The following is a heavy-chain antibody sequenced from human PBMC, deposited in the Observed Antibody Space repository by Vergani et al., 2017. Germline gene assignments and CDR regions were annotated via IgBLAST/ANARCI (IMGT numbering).Heavy chain of an antibody. CDR3: ARDRVGVHDY. CDR2: IYYSGST. D-gene: IGHD1-26*01. J-gene: IGHJ4*02. Sequence: QVQLQESGPGLVKPSETLSLTCTVSVGSISSYYWSWIRPPPGKGLEWIGYIYYSGSTNYNPSLKSRVTISVDTSKKQFSLKLSSVTAADTAVYYCARDRVGVHDYWGQGTLVTVSS. V-gene: IGHV4-59*01. CDR1: VGSISSYY.